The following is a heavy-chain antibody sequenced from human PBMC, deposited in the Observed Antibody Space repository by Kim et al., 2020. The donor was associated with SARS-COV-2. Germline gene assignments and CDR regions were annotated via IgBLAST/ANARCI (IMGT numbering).Heavy chain of an antibody. CDR3: ARVTAVAGFAH. J-gene: IGHJ4*02. CDR2: IYYTGAI. V-gene: IGHV4-31*11. D-gene: IGHD6-19*01. Sequence: SETLSLTCAVSGVSLTSAGNYWSWIRQHPGKALEWIGYIYYTGAIYYNPSLESRVTISLDKSEDHLSLKLTSVTAADSAVYYCARVTAVAGFAHWGQGTQVTVSS. CDR1: GVSLTSAGNY.